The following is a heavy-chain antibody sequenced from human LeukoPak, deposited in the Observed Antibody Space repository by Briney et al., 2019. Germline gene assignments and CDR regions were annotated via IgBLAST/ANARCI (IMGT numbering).Heavy chain of an antibody. V-gene: IGHV4-4*07. Sequence: SETLSLTCTVSGGSISSYHWSWIRQPAGKGLEWIGRIYASGSTTCNPSLRSRVTMSLDTSKNQFSLKLSSVTAADTAVYYCARGGGATTTPWSYWGQGALVTVSS. CDR1: GGSISSYH. J-gene: IGHJ4*02. D-gene: IGHD1-7*01. CDR2: IYASGST. CDR3: ARGGGATTTPWSY.